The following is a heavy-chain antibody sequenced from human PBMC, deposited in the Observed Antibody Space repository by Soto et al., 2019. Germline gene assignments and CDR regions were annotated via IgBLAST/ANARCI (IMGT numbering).Heavy chain of an antibody. CDR3: ARDLGVDMGTTSSGPVAGSRDY. J-gene: IGHJ4*02. CDR2: INAKNGQT. V-gene: IGHV1-18*01. CDR1: GYTFTSYG. Sequence: HVQLVQSGTEVKKPGASVKVSGRGSGYTFTSYGVSWVRQAPGQGLDWMGGINAKNGQTDVAQRQQGRLTMTTGASTTTDYLELTRLTFDDTPVDYCARDLGVDMGTTSSGPVAGSRDYWGQGTLVTVSS. D-gene: IGHD5-12*01.